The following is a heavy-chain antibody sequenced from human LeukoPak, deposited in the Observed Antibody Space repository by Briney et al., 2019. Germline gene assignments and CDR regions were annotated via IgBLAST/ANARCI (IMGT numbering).Heavy chain of an antibody. D-gene: IGHD6-13*01. CDR3: ARQQLSQLYYFDY. V-gene: IGHV4-59*01. CDR1: GRSISSYY. CDR2: IYYSGST. J-gene: IGHJ4*02. Sequence: TSETLSLTCTVSGRSISSYYWSWVRQPPGKGLEWIGYIYYSGSTNYNPSLKSRGTISVDTSKNQFSLKLSSVTAADTAVYYCARQQLSQLYYFDYWGQGTLVTVSS.